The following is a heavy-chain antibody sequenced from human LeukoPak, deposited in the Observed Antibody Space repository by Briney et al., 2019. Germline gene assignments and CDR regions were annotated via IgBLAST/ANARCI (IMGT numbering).Heavy chain of an antibody. CDR1: GYTFTGSY. CDR2: ISPNSGGT. J-gene: IGHJ4*02. CDR3: ARDGGTSHFDY. Sequence: ASVKVSCKASGYTFTGSYMHWVRQAPGQGLERMGWISPNSGGTNYAQKFQGRVTMTRDTSISTAYMELSRLRSDDTAVYYCARDGGTSHFDYWGQGTLVTVSS. D-gene: IGHD1-1*01. V-gene: IGHV1-2*02.